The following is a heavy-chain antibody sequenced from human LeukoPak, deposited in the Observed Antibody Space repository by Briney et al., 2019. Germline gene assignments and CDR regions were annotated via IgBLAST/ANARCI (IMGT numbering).Heavy chain of an antibody. J-gene: IGHJ4*02. V-gene: IGHV3-33*01. Sequence: GGSLRLSCAASGFTFSTYGMHWVRQAPGKGLEWVAIIWYDGSNKYYADSVKGRFTISRDISKNPLHLQMNSLRADDTAVYYCAREESGSLDFWGQGTLVTVSS. CDR1: GFTFSTYG. CDR2: IWYDGSNK. CDR3: AREESGSLDF. D-gene: IGHD1-26*01.